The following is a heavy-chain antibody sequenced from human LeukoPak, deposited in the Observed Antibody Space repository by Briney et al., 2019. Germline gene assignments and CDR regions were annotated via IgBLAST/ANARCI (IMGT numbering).Heavy chain of an antibody. CDR1: GFTFNSYW. J-gene: IGHJ4*02. Sequence: PGGSLRLSCAASGFTFNSYWMSWVRQAPGKGLGWVANIKQDGSEKYYVDSVKGRFTISRDNAKNSLYLQMNSLRAEDTAVYYCARDSRGAFDYWGQGTLVTVSS. V-gene: IGHV3-7*01. CDR3: ARDSRGAFDY. D-gene: IGHD3-10*01. CDR2: IKQDGSEK.